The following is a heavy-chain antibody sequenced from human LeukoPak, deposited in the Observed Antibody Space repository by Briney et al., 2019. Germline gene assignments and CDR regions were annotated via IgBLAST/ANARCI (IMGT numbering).Heavy chain of an antibody. Sequence: SETLSLTCTVSGGSISSYYWSWIRQPPGKGLEWTGYIYYSGSTNYNPSLKSRVTISVDTSKNQFSLKLSSVTAADTAVYYCARLTPYDILTGYYYYFDYWGQGTLVTVSS. CDR1: GGSISSYY. D-gene: IGHD3-9*01. CDR2: IYYSGST. V-gene: IGHV4-59*08. CDR3: ARLTPYDILTGYYYYFDY. J-gene: IGHJ4*02.